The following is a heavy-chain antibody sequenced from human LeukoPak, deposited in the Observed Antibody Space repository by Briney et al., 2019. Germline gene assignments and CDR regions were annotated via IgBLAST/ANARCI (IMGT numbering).Heavy chain of an antibody. J-gene: IGHJ6*03. CDR2: ISNSGST. V-gene: IGHV4-4*07. Sequence: SETLSLTCTVSGGSISCYYWNWIRQPAGKGLEWIGRISNSGSTNYNPSLKSRVTMSIDTSKNQFSLKLSSVTAADTAVYYCARDEPDYSSDYYYYYMDVWGKGTTITVS. CDR3: ARDEPDYSSDYYYYYMDV. CDR1: GGSISCYY. D-gene: IGHD4-11*01.